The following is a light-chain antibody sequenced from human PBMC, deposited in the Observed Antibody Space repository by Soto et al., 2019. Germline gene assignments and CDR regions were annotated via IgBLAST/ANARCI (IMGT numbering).Light chain of an antibody. CDR3: QQYSIYPIT. J-gene: IGKJ5*01. CDR2: SAS. CDR1: QAIANY. Sequence: DIQMTQSPSSLSASVGDRVTITCRASQAIANYLAWFQQKPGKAPKSLISSASSLQSGVPLRFSGSGSGTDFTLTISSLQPEDSATYYCQQYSIYPITFGQGTRLEI. V-gene: IGKV1-16*01.